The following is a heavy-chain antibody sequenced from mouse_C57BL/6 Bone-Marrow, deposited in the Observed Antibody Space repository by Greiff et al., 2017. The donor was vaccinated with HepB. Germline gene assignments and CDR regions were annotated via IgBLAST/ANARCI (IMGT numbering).Heavy chain of an antibody. Sequence: EVHLVESGGGLVKPGGSLKLSCAASGFTFSSYTMSWVRQTPEKRLEWVATISGGGGNTYYPDSVKGRFTISRDNAKNTLYLRMSSLRSEDTALYYCARRGYGSSWFAYWGQGTLVTVSA. D-gene: IGHD1-1*01. CDR3: ARRGYGSSWFAY. J-gene: IGHJ3*01. CDR1: GFTFSSYT. CDR2: ISGGGGNT. V-gene: IGHV5-9*01.